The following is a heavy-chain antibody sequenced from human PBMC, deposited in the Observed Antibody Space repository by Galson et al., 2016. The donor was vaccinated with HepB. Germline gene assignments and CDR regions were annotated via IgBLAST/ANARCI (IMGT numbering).Heavy chain of an antibody. V-gene: IGHV3-7*03. CDR1: GFTLNSHW. Sequence: SLRLSCAASGFTLNSHWMTWVRQVPGKGLEWVANIKEDGSEKYYVDSVKGRFTISRDNAKNLLYLQMNSLRAEDAAVYFCARGGVNLLYWGQGTLVTVSS. CDR3: ARGGVNLLY. D-gene: IGHD3-16*01. J-gene: IGHJ4*02. CDR2: IKEDGSEK.